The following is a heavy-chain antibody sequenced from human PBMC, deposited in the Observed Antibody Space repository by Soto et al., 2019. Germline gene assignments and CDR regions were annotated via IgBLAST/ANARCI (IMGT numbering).Heavy chain of an antibody. CDR2: ISSSSTYK. V-gene: IGHV3-11*05. J-gene: IGHJ4*02. Sequence: QVQLVESGGGLVKPGGSLRLSCAASGFIFSDYYMSWIRQVPGKGLEWVSYISSSSTYKNYADSVKGRFTISRDNAKNALYLQMNSLRAEDTAVYYCAWGGDYDYVWGSLSHWGQGTLVTVSS. CDR1: GFIFSDYY. D-gene: IGHD3-16*01. CDR3: AWGGDYDYVWGSLSH.